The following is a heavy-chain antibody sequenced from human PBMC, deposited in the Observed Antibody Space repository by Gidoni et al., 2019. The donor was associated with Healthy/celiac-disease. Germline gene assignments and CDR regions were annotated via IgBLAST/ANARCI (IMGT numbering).Heavy chain of an antibody. V-gene: IGHV3-48*04. CDR2: ISSSSSTI. Sequence: EVQLVESGGGLVQPGGSLRLSCAASGFTFSSYRMNWVRQAPGKGLEWVSYISSSSSTIYYADSVKGRFTISRDNANNSRYLQMNSLRAEDTAVYYCARRARGVIITVGAFDIWGQGTMVTVSS. CDR1: GFTFSSYR. D-gene: IGHD3-10*01. CDR3: ARRARGVIITVGAFDI. J-gene: IGHJ3*02.